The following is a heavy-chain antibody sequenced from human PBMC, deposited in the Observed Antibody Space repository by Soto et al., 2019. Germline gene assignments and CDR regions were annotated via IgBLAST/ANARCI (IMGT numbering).Heavy chain of an antibody. V-gene: IGHV3-23*04. D-gene: IGHD6-19*01. J-gene: IGHJ4*02. CDR1: GFFFSSYT. Sequence: EVQLVESGGGVVQPGGSLRLSCVGSGFFFSSYTMTWVRQAPGKGLEWVSSFSATSENTYYADSVRGRFTISRDNSKKTIFLQMNSLTAEDTAMYYCAKERDQQWMRLPFNYWGKGILVIVS. CDR2: FSATSENT. CDR3: AKERDQQWMRLPFNY.